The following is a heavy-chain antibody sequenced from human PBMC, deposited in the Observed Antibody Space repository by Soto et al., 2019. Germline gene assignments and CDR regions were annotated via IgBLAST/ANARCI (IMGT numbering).Heavy chain of an antibody. Sequence: QMQLQQWGAGLLKPSETLSLTCAVYGGSFSGYYWSWIRQPPGKGLEWIGEINHSGSTNYNPSLKSRVTISVDTSKNQFSLKLSSVTAADTAVYYCARGQNYYDSSGYYQDYWGQGTLVTVSS. CDR2: INHSGST. J-gene: IGHJ4*02. CDR1: GGSFSGYY. V-gene: IGHV4-34*01. CDR3: ARGQNYYDSSGYYQDY. D-gene: IGHD3-22*01.